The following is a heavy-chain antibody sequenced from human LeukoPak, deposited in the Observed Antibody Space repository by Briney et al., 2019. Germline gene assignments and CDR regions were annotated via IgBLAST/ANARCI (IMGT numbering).Heavy chain of an antibody. CDR3: ARGVVPAAIDAFDI. CDR2: IRSSGSTI. D-gene: IGHD2-2*01. V-gene: IGHV3-48*04. J-gene: IGHJ3*02. Sequence: GESLKISCKGSGFTFSGYSMNWVRPAPGKGLEWISYIRSSGSTIYYADSMKGRFTISRDNAKNSLYLQMNSLRAEDTAVYYCARGVVPAAIDAFDIWSQGTMVTVSS. CDR1: GFTFSGYS.